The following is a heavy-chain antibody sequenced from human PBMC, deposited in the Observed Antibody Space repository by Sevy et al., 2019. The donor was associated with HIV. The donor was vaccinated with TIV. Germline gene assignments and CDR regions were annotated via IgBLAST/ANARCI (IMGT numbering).Heavy chain of an antibody. CDR2: ISHDGRNNK. J-gene: IGHJ4*02. CDR1: GFSFSEYG. D-gene: IGHD3-10*01. CDR3: ARDRGEILSSAFNY. Sequence: GGSLRLSCAASGFSFSEYGVHWVRQAPGKGLEWVAVISHDGRNNKYNPDSVKGRFTISRDNSKNTLYLQMNSLRAEDTAIYYCARDRGEILSSAFNYWGQGTLVTVSS. V-gene: IGHV3-30*04.